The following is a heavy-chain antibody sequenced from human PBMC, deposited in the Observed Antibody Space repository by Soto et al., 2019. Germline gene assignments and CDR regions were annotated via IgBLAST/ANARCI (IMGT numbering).Heavy chain of an antibody. J-gene: IGHJ4*02. CDR3: ARLVYDTRLNYMYFDF. D-gene: IGHD3-10*01. CDR2: IFHDGTA. V-gene: IGHV4-4*02. Sequence: SETLSLTCAVSGVSLTSGNWWTWVRQSPQRGLEYIGEIFHDGTANYYPSFERRVAMSVDTSRNQFSLKLTSVTAADTAVYFCARLVYDTRLNYMYFDFWGPGTLVTVSS. CDR1: GVSLTSGNW.